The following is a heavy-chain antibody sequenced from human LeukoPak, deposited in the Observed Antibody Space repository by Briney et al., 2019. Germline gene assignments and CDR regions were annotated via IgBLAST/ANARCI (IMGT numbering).Heavy chain of an antibody. V-gene: IGHV4-59*01. CDR1: GGSISSYY. CDR3: ARGLGYCSSTSCPRGTWGFDY. Sequence: SETLSLTCTVSGGSISSYYWSWIRQPPGKGLEWIGYIYYSGSTNYNPSLKSRVTISVDTSKNQFSLKLSSVTAADTAVYYCARGLGYCSSTSCPRGTWGFDYWGQGTLVTVSS. D-gene: IGHD2-2*01. J-gene: IGHJ4*02. CDR2: IYYSGST.